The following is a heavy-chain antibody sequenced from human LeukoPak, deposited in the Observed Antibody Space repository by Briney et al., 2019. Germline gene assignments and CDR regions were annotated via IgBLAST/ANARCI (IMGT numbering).Heavy chain of an antibody. Sequence: GGSLRLSCAASGFIFGGYGMHWVRQAPGKGLEWVAVIWFDGSKKFYVDSVKGRFIISRDNARSMLFLEMNSLRAEDTAVYYCAKGNPFVKSLSFDHWGRGTLVTVSS. CDR1: GFIFGGYG. J-gene: IGHJ4*02. V-gene: IGHV3-33*06. CDR3: AKGNPFVKSLSFDH. CDR2: IWFDGSKK. D-gene: IGHD1-14*01.